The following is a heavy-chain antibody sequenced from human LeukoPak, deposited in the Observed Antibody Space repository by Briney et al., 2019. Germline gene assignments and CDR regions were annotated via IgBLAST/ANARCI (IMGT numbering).Heavy chain of an antibody. J-gene: IGHJ4*02. CDR2: ISTNGGTT. CDR1: GFTFSSYV. D-gene: IGHD2-21*02. CDR3: ARGKGIYCGGDCSALYY. V-gene: IGHV3-64*02. Sequence: PGGSLRLSCAASGFTFSSYVMHWVRQAPGKGLEYVSAISTNGGTTYYGDSVKGRFTLSRDNSKNMLYLQMGSLRVEDMAVYYCARGKGIYCGGDCSALYYWGQGTLVTVSS.